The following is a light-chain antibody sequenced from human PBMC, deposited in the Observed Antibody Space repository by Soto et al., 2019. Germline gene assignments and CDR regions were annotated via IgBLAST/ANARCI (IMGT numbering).Light chain of an antibody. J-gene: IGKJ5*01. CDR3: QQYGSSPRGT. V-gene: IGKV3-20*01. CDR2: GAS. Sequence: EIVLTQSPGTLSLSPGARAPLSCRASQSVSSSYLAWYQQKPGQAPRLLIYGASSRATGIPDRFGGSGSGTDFTLTISRLEPEDFAVYYCQQYGSSPRGTFGQGTRLEIK. CDR1: QSVSSSY.